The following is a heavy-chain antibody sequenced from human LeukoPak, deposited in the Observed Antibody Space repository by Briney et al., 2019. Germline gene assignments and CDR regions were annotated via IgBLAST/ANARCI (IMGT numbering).Heavy chain of an antibody. D-gene: IGHD3-10*02. CDR1: GYTFSSYG. CDR2: ITGYNGDT. CDR3: ARDGIGIDYVRYFDD. Sequence: ASVKVSFKASGYTFSSYGVSWVRQAPGQGLEWMGWITGYNGDTNYPQNLQGRVTMTTDTSTSTAYMALRSLRSDDTAVYYCARDGIGIDYVRYFDDWGQGTLVAVSS. J-gene: IGHJ4*02. V-gene: IGHV1-18*01.